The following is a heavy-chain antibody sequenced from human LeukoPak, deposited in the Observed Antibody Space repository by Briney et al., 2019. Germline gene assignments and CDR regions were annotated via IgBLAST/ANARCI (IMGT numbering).Heavy chain of an antibody. D-gene: IGHD2-2*01. CDR1: GFTVSSNY. CDR2: IYSGGST. CDR3: ARGGIVVEYGMDV. Sequence: GGSLRLSFGAPGFTVSSNYMSWVPQAPGKGLEWVSVIYSGGSTYYADSVKGRFTLSRHNSKNTLYLQMNTLRAEDTAVYYCARGGIVVEYGMDVWGQGTTVTVSS. V-gene: IGHV3-53*04. J-gene: IGHJ6*02.